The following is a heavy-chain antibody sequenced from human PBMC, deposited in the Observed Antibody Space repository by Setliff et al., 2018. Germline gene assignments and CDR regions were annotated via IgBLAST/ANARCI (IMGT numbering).Heavy chain of an antibody. D-gene: IGHD5-12*01. CDR2: VYYSGTA. CDR1: GVSIANTASY. V-gene: IGHV4-61*08. J-gene: IGHJ4*02. Sequence: PSETLSLTCNVSGVSIANTASYWSWIRQPPGKGLEFIGYVYYSGTANYSPSLRSRLTISVDTSKNQFSLKLRSVTAADTAVYYCARGGTFRYFDFWGQGAPVTISS. CDR3: ARGGTFRYFDF.